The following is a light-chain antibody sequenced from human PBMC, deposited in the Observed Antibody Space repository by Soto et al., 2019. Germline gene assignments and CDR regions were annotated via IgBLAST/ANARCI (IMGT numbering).Light chain of an antibody. Sequence: EIVLTQSPATLSLSPGERATLSFSASQSVSSYLAWYQQKPGQAPRLLIYDASNRATGIPARFSGSGSGTEFTLTISSLQSEDFAVYYCHQYDNWPKTFGQGTRLEIK. CDR1: QSVSSY. V-gene: IGKV3-11*01. CDR3: HQYDNWPKT. CDR2: DAS. J-gene: IGKJ5*01.